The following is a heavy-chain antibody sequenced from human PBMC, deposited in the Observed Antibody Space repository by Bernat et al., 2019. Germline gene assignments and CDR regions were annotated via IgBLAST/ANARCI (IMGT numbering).Heavy chain of an antibody. D-gene: IGHD6-19*01. CDR2: MNPNSGNT. CDR1: GYTFTSYD. V-gene: IGHV1-8*01. CDR3: ATDSSSGWFSFDI. J-gene: IGHJ3*02. Sequence: QVQLVQSGAEVKKPGASVKVSCKASGYTFTSYDINWVRQATGQGLEWMGWMNPNSGNTGYAQKFQGRVTMTEDTSTDTAYMELSSLRSEDTAVYYCATDSSSGWFSFDIWGQGTMVTVSS.